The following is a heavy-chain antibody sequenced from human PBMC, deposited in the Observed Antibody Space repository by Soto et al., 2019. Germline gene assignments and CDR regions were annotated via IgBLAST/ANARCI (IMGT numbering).Heavy chain of an antibody. J-gene: IGHJ6*02. D-gene: IGHD3-3*01. CDR1: GFTFSKAW. CDR3: TTLSITIFGVVLMDV. V-gene: IGHV3-15*01. Sequence: GGSLRLSCAASGFTFSKAWMNWVRQAPGKGLEWVGRIKSKTDEETIIYAAPMEGRITISRDDSKNTLYLQMNSLKTEDTAVYYCTTLSITIFGVVLMDVWGQGTTVTVSS. CDR2: IKSKTDEETI.